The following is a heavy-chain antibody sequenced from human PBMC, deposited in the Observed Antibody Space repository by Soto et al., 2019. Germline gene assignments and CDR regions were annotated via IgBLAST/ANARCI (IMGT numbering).Heavy chain of an antibody. J-gene: IGHJ5*02. V-gene: IGHV1-18*01. Sequence: ASVKVSCKASGYTCTSYVISWVRQAPGQGLEWMGWISAYNGNTNYPQKLQGRVTMTTDTSTSTAYMELRSLRSDDTAVYYCARDHIPLYCSGGSCYSSFEYNWFDPWGQGTLVTVSS. CDR1: GYTCTSYV. CDR2: ISAYNGNT. CDR3: ARDHIPLYCSGGSCYSSFEYNWFDP. D-gene: IGHD2-15*01.